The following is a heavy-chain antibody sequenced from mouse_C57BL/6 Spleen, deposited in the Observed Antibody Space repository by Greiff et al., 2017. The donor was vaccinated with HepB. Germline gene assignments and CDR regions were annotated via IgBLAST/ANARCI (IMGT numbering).Heavy chain of an antibody. D-gene: IGHD2-2*01. V-gene: IGHV1-18*01. J-gene: IGHJ4*01. Sequence: EVQLQQSGPELVKPGASVKIPCKASGYTFTDYNMDWVKQSHGKSLEWIGDINPNNGGTIYNQKFKGKATLTVDKSSSTAYMELRSLTSEDTAVYYCARNPIYYGYFYYAMDYWGQGTSVTVAS. CDR2: INPNNGGT. CDR3: ARNPIYYGYFYYAMDY. CDR1: GYTFTDYN.